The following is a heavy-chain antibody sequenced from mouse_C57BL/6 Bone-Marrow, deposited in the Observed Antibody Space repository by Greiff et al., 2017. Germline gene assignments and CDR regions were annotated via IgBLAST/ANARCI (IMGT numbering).Heavy chain of an antibody. CDR2: ISSGGSYT. Sequence: EVQGVESGGDLVKPGGSLKLSCAASGFTFSSYGMSWVRQTPDKRLEWVATISSGGSYTYSPDSVKGRFTISRDNAKNTLDLQMSSLKSEDTAMYYCARHGGSSFDYWGECTTLTVSS. V-gene: IGHV5-6*01. D-gene: IGHD1-1*01. CDR1: GFTFSSYG. CDR3: ARHGGSSFDY. J-gene: IGHJ2*01.